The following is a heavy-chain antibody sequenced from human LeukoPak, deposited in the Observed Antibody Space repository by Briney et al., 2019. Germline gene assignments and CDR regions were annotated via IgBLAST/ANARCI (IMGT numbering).Heavy chain of an antibody. CDR1: GFTFSSYS. D-gene: IGHD5-24*01. Sequence: GGSLRLSCAASGFTFSSYSMNWVRQAPGKGLEWVSSISSSSSYIYYADSVKGRFTISRDNAKNSLYLQMNSLRAEDTAVYYCTRGGVATITVDYWGQGTLVTVSS. CDR3: TRGGVATITVDY. V-gene: IGHV3-21*01. J-gene: IGHJ4*02. CDR2: ISSSSSYI.